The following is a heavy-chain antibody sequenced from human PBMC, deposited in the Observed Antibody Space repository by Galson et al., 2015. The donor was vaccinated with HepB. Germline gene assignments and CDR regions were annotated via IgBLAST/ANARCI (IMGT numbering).Heavy chain of an antibody. V-gene: IGHV1-3*01. D-gene: IGHD3-3*01. Sequence: SVKVSCKASGYTFTSYAMHWVRQAPGQRLEWMGWINAGNGNTKYSQKFQGRVTITRDTSTSTAYMELRSLRSDDTAVYYCARGHWGNYDFWSGYSYYGMDVWGQGTTVTVSS. CDR1: GYTFTSYA. CDR3: ARGHWGNYDFWSGYSYYGMDV. CDR2: INAGNGNT. J-gene: IGHJ6*02.